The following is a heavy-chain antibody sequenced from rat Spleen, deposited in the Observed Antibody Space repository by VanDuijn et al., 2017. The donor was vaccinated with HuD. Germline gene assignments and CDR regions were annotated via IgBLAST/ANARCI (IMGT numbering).Heavy chain of an antibody. CDR3: ARRLGQVYNNYFDY. D-gene: IGHD1-10*01. CDR1: GFSLPNYH. CDR2: IWTGGSK. J-gene: IGHJ2*01. Sequence: QVQLKESGPGLVQPSQTLSLTCTVSGFSLPNYHVSWVRQPPGKGLEWMAIIWTGGSKAYNSLLKSRLSISRDTSKSQVFLKMNSLQTEDTATYYCARRLGQVYNNYFDYWGQGVMVTVSS. V-gene: IGHV2-43*01.